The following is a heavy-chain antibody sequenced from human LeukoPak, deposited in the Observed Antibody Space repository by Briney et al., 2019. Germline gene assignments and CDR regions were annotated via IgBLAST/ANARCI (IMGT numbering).Heavy chain of an antibody. V-gene: IGHV4-34*01. Sequence: SETLSLTCAVYGGSFSGYYWSWIRQPPGKGLEWIGEINHSGSTNYNPSLKSRVTISVDTSKNQFSLKLSSVTAADTAVYYCARVGPPGIAVYWGQGTLVTVSS. CDR3: ARVGPPGIAVY. CDR2: INHSGST. CDR1: GGSFSGYY. D-gene: IGHD6-19*01. J-gene: IGHJ4*02.